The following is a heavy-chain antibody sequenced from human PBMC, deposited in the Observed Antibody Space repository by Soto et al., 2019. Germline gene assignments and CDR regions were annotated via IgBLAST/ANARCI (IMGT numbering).Heavy chain of an antibody. CDR2: IYYSGST. D-gene: IGHD2-15*01. J-gene: IGHJ4*02. Sequence: QVQLQESGPGLVKPSETLSLTCTVSGGSISSYYWSWIRQPPGKGLEWIGYIYYSGSTNYNPSLKSRVTISVDTSKNQFSLKLSSVTAADTAVYYCARPYCSGGSCYFDYWGQGTLVTVSS. CDR1: GGSISSYY. CDR3: ARPYCSGGSCYFDY. V-gene: IGHV4-59*01.